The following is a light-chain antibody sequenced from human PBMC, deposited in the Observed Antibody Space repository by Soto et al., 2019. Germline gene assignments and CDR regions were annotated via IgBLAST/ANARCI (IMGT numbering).Light chain of an antibody. J-gene: IGLJ1*01. CDR1: SADVGGYHY. CDR2: EVI. V-gene: IGLV2-14*01. Sequence: QSVLTQPAAVSGSPGQSITISCTGTSADVGGYHYVSWYQQHPGKSPKLIIYEVINRPSGVSNRFSGSKSGNTASLTISGLQAEDEAEYHCSSYTTTSILFGTGTKVTVL. CDR3: SSYTTTSIL.